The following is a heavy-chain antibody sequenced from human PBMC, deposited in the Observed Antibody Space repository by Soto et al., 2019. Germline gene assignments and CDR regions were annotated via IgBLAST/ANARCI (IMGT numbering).Heavy chain of an antibody. J-gene: IGHJ4*02. CDR3: AKGGRQWLVTSDFNY. D-gene: IGHD6-19*01. Sequence: PGGALRLSCAASGLTFSDYAMHSVRQAPGKGLEGVAVVSHDGRNTHYADSVKGRFTISRDSSKNTVSLEMTSLRAEETAVYYCAKGGRQWLVTSDFNYWGQGALVTVSS. CDR2: VSHDGRNT. CDR1: GLTFSDYA. V-gene: IGHV3-30*18.